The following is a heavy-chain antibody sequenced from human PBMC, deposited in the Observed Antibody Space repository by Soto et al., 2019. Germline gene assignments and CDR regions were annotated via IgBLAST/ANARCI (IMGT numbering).Heavy chain of an antibody. CDR3: ARISSVDPYGYVNGGLDV. Sequence: SETLSLTCSVSGGSIRSYYWSWIRQSPEEGLEWIGYFYHSGNSNYNPSLKSRVTISVDTSKNQLSLSLRSVTAADTAVYFCARISSVDPYGYVNGGLDVWGQGTTVTVSS. D-gene: IGHD5-18*01. CDR1: GGSIRSYY. J-gene: IGHJ6*02. V-gene: IGHV4-59*01. CDR2: FYHSGNS.